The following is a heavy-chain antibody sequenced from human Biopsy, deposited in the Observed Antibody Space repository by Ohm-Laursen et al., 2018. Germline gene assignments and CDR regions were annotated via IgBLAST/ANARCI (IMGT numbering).Heavy chain of an antibody. D-gene: IGHD4-11*01. CDR2: ISASSSYI. CDR1: GVTLSGYG. CDR3: ARGGFFAYSTFDY. J-gene: IGHJ4*02. V-gene: IGHV3-21*06. Sequence: SLRLSCSASGVTLSGYGMNWVRQAPGKGLEWVSSISASSSYIYYADSVKGRFTVSRDNTKNTLYLQMNSLRAEDTAVYYCARGGFFAYSTFDYWGQGALVTVSS.